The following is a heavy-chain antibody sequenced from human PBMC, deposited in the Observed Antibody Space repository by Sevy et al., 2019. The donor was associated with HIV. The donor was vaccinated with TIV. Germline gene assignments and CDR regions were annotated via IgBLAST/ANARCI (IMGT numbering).Heavy chain of an antibody. CDR1: GGSISSSSW. J-gene: IGHJ4*02. CDR2: IYHSGST. CDR3: ARAGYSSSWVDF. V-gene: IGHV4-4*02. D-gene: IGHD6-13*01. Sequence: SETLSLTCGVSGGSISSSSWWSWVRQPPGKGLEWIGEIYHSGSTNYNPSLKSRVTISIDKSKNQFSLKLSSVTAADTAMYYCARAGYSSSWVDFWGQGTLVTVSS.